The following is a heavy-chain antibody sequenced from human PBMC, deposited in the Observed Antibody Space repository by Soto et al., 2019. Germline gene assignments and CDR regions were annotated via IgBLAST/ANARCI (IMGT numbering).Heavy chain of an antibody. CDR2: LFAAGNT. CDR1: GFTVSNNY. CDR3: VGAQFQYNGGWSYLDY. V-gene: IGHV3-66*01. Sequence: GGSLRLSCAASGFTVSNNYMIWVRQAPRKGLECVSVLFAAGNTYYGDSVKGRFIVSRDTSKNTLFLQMNSLRDEDTAVYYCVGAQFQYNGGWSYLDYWGQGALVTVSS. J-gene: IGHJ4*02. D-gene: IGHD6-19*01.